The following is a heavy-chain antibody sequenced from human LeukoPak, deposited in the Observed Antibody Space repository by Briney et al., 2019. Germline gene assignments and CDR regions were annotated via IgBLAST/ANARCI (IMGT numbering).Heavy chain of an antibody. CDR1: GFTFSSYW. CDR2: INSDGSST. CDR3: ARGMSVASSWFDP. Sequence: RGSLRLSCAASGFTFSSYWMHWVRQTPEKGLVWVSRINSDGSSTRYADSVKGRFTTSRDNAKNTLYLQMNSLRAEDTAVYYCARGMSVASSWFDPWGRGTLVTVSS. D-gene: IGHD6-19*01. J-gene: IGHJ5*02. V-gene: IGHV3-74*01.